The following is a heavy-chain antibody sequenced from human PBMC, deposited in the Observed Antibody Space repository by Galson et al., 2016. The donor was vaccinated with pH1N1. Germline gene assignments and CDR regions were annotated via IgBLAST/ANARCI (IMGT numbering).Heavy chain of an antibody. D-gene: IGHD3-10*01. CDR2: IIPIFGTT. CDR3: ASPAIVRGVVYYHYVMDV. Sequence: SVKVSCKASGGTFSNSAVSWVRQAPGQGLEWMGGIIPIFGTTNYAQKIQGRVTITADQITSTSYMELSSLRSEDTAIYYCASPAIVRGVVYYHYVMDVWGQGTTVTVSS. J-gene: IGHJ6*02. CDR1: GGTFSNSA. V-gene: IGHV1-69*13.